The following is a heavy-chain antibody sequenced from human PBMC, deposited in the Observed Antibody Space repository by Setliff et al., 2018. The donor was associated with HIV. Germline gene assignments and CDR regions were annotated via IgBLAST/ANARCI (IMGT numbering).Heavy chain of an antibody. V-gene: IGHV3-48*03. Sequence: SCEASGFTFSGSDMNWVRLVPGKGLEWVSYIDSGSETKYYAHSVKGRFSISRDNSRNALFLQMNNLGVDDTAVYYCAREGSSGYTGWFDSWGQGTQVTVSS. CDR2: IDSGSETK. CDR1: GFTFSGSD. CDR3: AREGSSGYTGWFDS. D-gene: IGHD3-22*01. J-gene: IGHJ5*01.